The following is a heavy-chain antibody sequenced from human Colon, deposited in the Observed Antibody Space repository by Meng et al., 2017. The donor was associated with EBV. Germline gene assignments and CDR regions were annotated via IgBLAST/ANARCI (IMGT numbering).Heavy chain of an antibody. J-gene: IGHJ4*02. Sequence: QEHLQRRGAGLLKPSESLSLTCTVYGGSFSDSYWTWIRQPPGKGLEWIGEINHVGSTTYNPSLKSRVTISVDTSKNQFSLKLSSVTAADAAVYYCASSDCSGGTCYLDCWGQGTLVTVSS. CDR3: ASSDCSGGTCYLDC. CDR2: INHVGST. CDR1: GGSFSDSY. V-gene: IGHV4-34*01. D-gene: IGHD2-15*01.